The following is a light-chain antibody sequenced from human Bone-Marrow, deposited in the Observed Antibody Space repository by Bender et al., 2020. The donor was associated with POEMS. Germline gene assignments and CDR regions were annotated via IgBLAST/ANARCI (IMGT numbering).Light chain of an antibody. CDR1: RSDVGTYNY. Sequence: QSALTQPRSVSGAPGQSVTISCTGTRSDVGTYNYVSWSHQHPGKAPKILIYHVNRRPSGVHDRFSGSKSGTAASLAISRLQADDEADYFCCSYAGINVIFGGGTKVTVL. V-gene: IGLV2-11*01. CDR2: HVN. J-gene: IGLJ2*01. CDR3: CSYAGINVI.